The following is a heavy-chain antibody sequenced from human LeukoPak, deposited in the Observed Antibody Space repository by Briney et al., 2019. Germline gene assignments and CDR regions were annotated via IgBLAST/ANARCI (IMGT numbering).Heavy chain of an antibody. V-gene: IGHV4-61*01. CDR1: GGSVSTGSYY. D-gene: IGHD5-24*01. CDR3: ARGGDAYSYSY. CDR2: IYYSGST. Sequence: SETLSLTCTLSGGSVSTGSYYWSWIRQPPGGGLEWIGYIYYSGSTDYNRSLKSRVTISIDMSKNQFYLKLSAVTAADTAVYFCARGGDAYSYSYWGQGTLVTVSS. J-gene: IGHJ4*02.